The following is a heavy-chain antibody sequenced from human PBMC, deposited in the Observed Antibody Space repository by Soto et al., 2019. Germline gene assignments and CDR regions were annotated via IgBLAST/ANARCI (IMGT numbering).Heavy chain of an antibody. J-gene: IGHJ5*02. CDR3: AKDPSPPLIAVAGTGWFDP. V-gene: IGHV3-23*01. CDR1: GFTFSSYA. D-gene: IGHD6-19*01. Sequence: EVQLLESGGGLVQPGGSLRLSCAASGFTFSSYAMSWVRQAPGKGLEWVSAISGSGGSKYYADSVKGRFTISRENSKNPLYLQMNSLRAEDTAVYYCAKDPSPPLIAVAGTGWFDPWGQGTLVTVSS. CDR2: ISGSGGSK.